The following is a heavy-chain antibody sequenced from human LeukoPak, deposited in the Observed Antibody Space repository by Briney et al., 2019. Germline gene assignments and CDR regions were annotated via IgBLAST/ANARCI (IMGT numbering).Heavy chain of an antibody. CDR3: ARLGPFIAVAGSYYYYMDV. D-gene: IGHD6-19*01. J-gene: IGHJ6*03. CDR2: IYTSGST. Sequence: PSETLSLTCTVSGGSISSYYWSWIRQPPGKGLEWIGYIYTSGSTNYNPSLKSRVTISVDTSKNQFSLKLSSVTAADTAVYYCARLGPFIAVAGSYYYYMDVWGKGTTVTVSS. V-gene: IGHV4-4*09. CDR1: GGSISSYY.